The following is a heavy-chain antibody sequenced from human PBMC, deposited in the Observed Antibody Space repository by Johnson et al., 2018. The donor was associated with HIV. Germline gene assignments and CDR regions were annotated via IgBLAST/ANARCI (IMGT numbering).Heavy chain of an antibody. CDR1: GFTFDDYG. CDR3: TRGRHSSGYYTVTFDI. J-gene: IGHJ3*02. Sequence: QVQLVESGGGVVRPGGSLRLSCAASGFTFDDYGMSWVRQAPGKGLEWVTLIWYDGSNKYYADSVKGRFTISRDNSKNTLYLQMNSLRAEDTALYYCTRGRHSSGYYTVTFDIWGQGTMLTVSS. CDR2: IWYDGSNK. V-gene: IGHV3-33*08. D-gene: IGHD3-22*01.